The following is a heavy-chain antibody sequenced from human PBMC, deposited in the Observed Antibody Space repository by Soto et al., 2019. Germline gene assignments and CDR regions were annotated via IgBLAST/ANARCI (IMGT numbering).Heavy chain of an antibody. CDR1: GGSISSSNW. J-gene: IGHJ4*02. V-gene: IGHV4-4*02. D-gene: IGHD1-1*01. CDR3: ASGSLEQGCEFDY. CDR2: IYHSGST. Sequence: QVQLQESGPGLVKPSGTLPLTCAVSGGSISSSNWWSWVRQPQGKGLEWIGEIYHSGSTNYNPSLNGRVTISVDKSKIQSSLKLSSVTAADTAVYYGASGSLEQGCEFDYWGQGTLVTVSS.